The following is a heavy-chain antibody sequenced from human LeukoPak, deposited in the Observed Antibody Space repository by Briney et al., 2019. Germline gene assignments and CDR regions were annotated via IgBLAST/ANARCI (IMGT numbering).Heavy chain of an antibody. Sequence: GGSLRLSCAASGFTFSSYGMHWVRQAPGKGLEWVAVISYDGSNKYYADSVKGRFTISRDNSKNTLYLQMNSLRAEDTAVYYCAKDQGTSVVAATVQDYWGQGTLVTVSS. J-gene: IGHJ4*02. CDR3: AKDQGTSVVAATVQDY. D-gene: IGHD2-15*01. V-gene: IGHV3-30*18. CDR1: GFTFSSYG. CDR2: ISYDGSNK.